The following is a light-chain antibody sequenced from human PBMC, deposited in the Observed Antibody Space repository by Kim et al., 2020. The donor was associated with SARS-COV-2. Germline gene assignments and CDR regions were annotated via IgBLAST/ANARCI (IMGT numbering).Light chain of an antibody. CDR3: QQYYSDYPT. Sequence: DIVMTQSPDSLGVSLGERATINCKSSQSVLYSINNLNYLAWYQQKPGQPPQLLIYWASTRQSGVSDRFSGSGSGTDFTLTISSLQAEDVAVYYCQQYYSDYPTFGGGTKVDIK. CDR1: QSVLYSINNLNY. J-gene: IGKJ4*01. V-gene: IGKV4-1*01. CDR2: WAS.